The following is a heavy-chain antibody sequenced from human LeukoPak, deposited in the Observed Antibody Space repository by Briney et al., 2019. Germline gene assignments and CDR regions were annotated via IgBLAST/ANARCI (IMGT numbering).Heavy chain of an antibody. D-gene: IGHD6-19*01. CDR1: GGSISSYY. Sequence: SETLSLTCTVSGGSISSYYWSWIRQPPGKGLEWIGYIYYSGSTNYNPSLKSRVTISVDTSKNQFSLKLSSVTAADTAVYYCASQDRSGWYPMDVWGQGTTVTVSS. J-gene: IGHJ6*02. V-gene: IGHV4-59*01. CDR3: ASQDRSGWYPMDV. CDR2: IYYSGST.